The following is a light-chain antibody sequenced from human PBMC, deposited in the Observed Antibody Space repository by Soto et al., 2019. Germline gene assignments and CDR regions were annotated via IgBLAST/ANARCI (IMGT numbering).Light chain of an antibody. J-gene: IGLJ1*01. Sequence: QSSLSQPPSASGTPGHRFTISCSGSRSSVGSNTVNWYQHLPGTAPKLLIYSNNHRPSGVPDRFSASKAGASASLAISGLQSEDEGDYYCAAWDDSLGGFNVFGSGTKVTVL. V-gene: IGLV1-44*01. CDR3: AAWDDSLGGFNV. CDR1: RSSVGSNT. CDR2: SNN.